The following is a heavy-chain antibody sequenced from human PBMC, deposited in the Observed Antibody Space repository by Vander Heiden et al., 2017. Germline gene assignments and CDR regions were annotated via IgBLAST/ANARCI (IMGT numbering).Heavy chain of an antibody. CDR2: INSDGSST. V-gene: IGHV3-74*01. Sequence: VPLVESAGGLVQPGGSLSLSCVASGFTSSSHWMLWVRQAPGKGLVGVSRINSDGSSTSYADSVKGRFTISRDNAKNTLYLQMNSLRAEDTAVYYCARVAMVLGWGQGTLVTGSS. CDR3: ARVAMVLG. D-gene: IGHD3-10*01. CDR1: GFTSSSHW. J-gene: IGHJ4*02.